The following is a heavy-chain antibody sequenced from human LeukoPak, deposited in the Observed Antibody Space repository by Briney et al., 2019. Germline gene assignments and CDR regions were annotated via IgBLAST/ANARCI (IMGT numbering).Heavy chain of an antibody. J-gene: IGHJ4*02. D-gene: IGHD3-22*01. V-gene: IGHV4-59*08. CDR3: AKQGRTFYYVSGGYYIYDYFDS. Sequence: SETLSLTRTVSGGSIDSDYWSSIRQPPGKGLEWIGEMYNSGYPNYGPSFKSRGTMSLDTSKNQFSLTLNSVTAADTAVYYCAKQGRTFYYVSGGYYIYDYFDSWGQGALVTVSS. CDR2: MYNSGYP. CDR1: GGSIDSDY.